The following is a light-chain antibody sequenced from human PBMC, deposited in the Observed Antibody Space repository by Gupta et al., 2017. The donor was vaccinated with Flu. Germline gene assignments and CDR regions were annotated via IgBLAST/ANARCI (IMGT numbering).Light chain of an antibody. V-gene: IGKV3-11*01. Sequence: ESVLTQSPVTLSLSPGDRATLSCRASQSIGRYLAWYQQKPGQAPRLLISDASNRATGIPARFSGSGFGTDFSLTISSLGPEDFAVYYCQQRSGWPPVLTFGEGTKVEMK. CDR3: QQRSGWPPVLT. CDR2: DAS. J-gene: IGKJ4*01. CDR1: QSIGRY.